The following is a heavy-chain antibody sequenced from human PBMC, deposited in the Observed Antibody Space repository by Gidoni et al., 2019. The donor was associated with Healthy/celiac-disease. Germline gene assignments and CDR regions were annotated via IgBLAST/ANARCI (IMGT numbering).Heavy chain of an antibody. CDR2: INPTSGGT. CDR1: GYTFNGYY. V-gene: IGHV1-2*06. Sequence: QVQLVQSGAEVKKPGASVKVSCKASGYTFNGYYIHWERQAPGQGLEWMGRINPTSGGTNYAQKFQGRVTMTRDTSISTAYMELSRLRSDDTAVYYCARGGSFWSGYYRPHYYYGMDVWGQGTTVTVSS. D-gene: IGHD3-3*01. J-gene: IGHJ6*02. CDR3: ARGGSFWSGYYRPHYYYGMDV.